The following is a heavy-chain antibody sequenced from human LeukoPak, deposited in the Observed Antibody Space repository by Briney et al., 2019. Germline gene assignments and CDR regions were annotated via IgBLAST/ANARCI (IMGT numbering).Heavy chain of an antibody. CDR1: GFTFSAYG. CDR3: VKDAPGDELLTN. Sequence: PGGSLRLSCVASGFTFSAYGMHWIRQAPGTGLDSVAFISFGEPNEYYAHSVRGRFTISRDDSKNTLYLQMNSLRAEDTAVYYCVKDAPGDELLTNWGQGTLVTVSS. D-gene: IGHD3-10*01. CDR2: ISFGEPNE. J-gene: IGHJ4*02. V-gene: IGHV3-30*02.